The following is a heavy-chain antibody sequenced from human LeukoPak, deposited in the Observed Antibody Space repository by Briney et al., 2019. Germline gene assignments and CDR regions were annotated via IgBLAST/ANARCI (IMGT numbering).Heavy chain of an antibody. V-gene: IGHV3-9*01. CDR3: LGSNIASI. CDR1: GFTFDDYA. CDR2: ISWNSGSI. J-gene: IGHJ4*02. D-gene: IGHD6-13*01. Sequence: GGSLRLSCAASGFTFDDYAMHWVRQAPGKGLEWVSGISWNSGSIGYADSVKGRFTISRDNAKKSLYLQMNSLRAEDTAVYYCLGSNIASIWGQGTLVTVSS.